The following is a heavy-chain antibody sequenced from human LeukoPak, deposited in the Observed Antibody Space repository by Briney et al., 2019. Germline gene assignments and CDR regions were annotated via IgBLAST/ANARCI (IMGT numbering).Heavy chain of an antibody. CDR2: IMEDGSVQ. D-gene: IGHD2-21*01. Sequence: GESLRLSCAASGFTFSKTWMSWVRQAPGKGLEWVACIMEDGSVQKYVDSVRGRFTISRDNARNSLYLQMNSLRVEDTAVYYCAKDRVGGALEFWGQGTLAIVSS. J-gene: IGHJ4*02. CDR3: AKDRVGGALEF. CDR1: GFTFSKTW. V-gene: IGHV3-7*01.